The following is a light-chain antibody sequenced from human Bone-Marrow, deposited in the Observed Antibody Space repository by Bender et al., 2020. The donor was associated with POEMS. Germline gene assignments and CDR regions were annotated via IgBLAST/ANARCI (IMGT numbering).Light chain of an antibody. Sequence: QSALTQPPSASGSPGQSVTISCTGTSSDVGSFNYVSWYQQHPGKAPKLIIYDVRNRPSGVSIRFSGSKSGNTASLTISGLQAEDEADYYCCSHAGSLTWVFGGGTKLTVL. V-gene: IGLV2-11*01. CDR2: DVR. J-gene: IGLJ3*02. CDR1: SSDVGSFNY. CDR3: CSHAGSLTWV.